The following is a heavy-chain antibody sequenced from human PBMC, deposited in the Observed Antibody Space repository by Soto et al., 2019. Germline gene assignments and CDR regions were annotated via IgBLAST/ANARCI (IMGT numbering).Heavy chain of an antibody. D-gene: IGHD7-27*01. J-gene: IGHJ4*02. CDR2: LIPLFGTT. CDR1: GGTFSGHA. CDR3: ARGPNWGYRFDS. Sequence: QVQLVQSGAEVKKPGSSVKVSCEASGGTFSGHAISWVRQAPGQGPEWMGGLIPLFGTTQHAQNFQGSLTITADKPTSTAYMELTSLRFEDTAIYYCARGPNWGYRFDSWGQGTLVTVSS. V-gene: IGHV1-69*06.